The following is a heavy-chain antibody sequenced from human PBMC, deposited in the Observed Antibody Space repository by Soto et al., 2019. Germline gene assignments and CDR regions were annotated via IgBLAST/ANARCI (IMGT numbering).Heavy chain of an antibody. D-gene: IGHD3-3*01. CDR1: GFTFTDYA. V-gene: IGHV4-4*02. J-gene: IGHJ6*02. Sequence: PGGSLRLSCAASGFTFTDYALSWVRQAPGKGLEWIGEIYHSGSTNYNPSLKSRVTISVDKSKNQFSLKLSSVTAADTAVYYCARTTIFGVVISYYYYYGMDVWGQGTTVTVS. CDR3: ARTTIFGVVISYYYYYGMDV. CDR2: IYHSGST.